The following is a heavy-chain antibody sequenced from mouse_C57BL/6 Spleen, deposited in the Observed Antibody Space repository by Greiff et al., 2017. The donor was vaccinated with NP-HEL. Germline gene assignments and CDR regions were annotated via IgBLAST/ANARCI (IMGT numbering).Heavy chain of an antibody. CDR3: ARSYPSYYAMDY. Sequence: QVQLKQPGAELVMPGASVKLSCKASGYTFTSYWMHWVKQRPGQGLEWIGEIDPSDSYTNYNQKFKGKSTLTVDKSSSTAYMQLSSLTSEDSAVYYCARSYPSYYAMDYWGQGTSVTVSS. D-gene: IGHD6-5*01. J-gene: IGHJ4*01. V-gene: IGHV1-69*01. CDR2: IDPSDSYT. CDR1: GYTFTSYW.